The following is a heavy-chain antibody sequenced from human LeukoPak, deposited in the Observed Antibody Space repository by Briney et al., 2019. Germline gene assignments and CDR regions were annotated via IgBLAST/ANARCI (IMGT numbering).Heavy chain of an antibody. CDR2: INPGSAGT. Sequence: ASVKVSCKASGYTFIDYFIHWVRQAPGQGLEWMGRINPGSAGTYLAQSFQDRVTVTSDTSIGTAYMELRGLTSDDTAVYYCARDLSSTDHWEFDHWGQGTLVTVSS. J-gene: IGHJ4*02. CDR3: ARDLSSTDHWEFDH. V-gene: IGHV1-2*06. D-gene: IGHD2/OR15-2a*01. CDR1: GYTFIDYF.